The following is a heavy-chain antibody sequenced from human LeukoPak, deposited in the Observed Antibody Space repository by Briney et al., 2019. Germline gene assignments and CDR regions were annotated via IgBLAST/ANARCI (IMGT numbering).Heavy chain of an antibody. J-gene: IGHJ6*02. CDR2: ISTSTGTV. CDR1: GFTFSRFS. Sequence: PGGSLRLSCEASGFTFSRFSMNWVRQAPGKGLEWISHISTSTGTVYYADSVKGRFTISRDNAKNSLYLQMNSLRAEDTAVYYCARSLGGYYYYYYGMDVWGQGTTVTVSS. D-gene: IGHD3-16*01. CDR3: ARSLGGYYYYYYGMDV. V-gene: IGHV3-48*04.